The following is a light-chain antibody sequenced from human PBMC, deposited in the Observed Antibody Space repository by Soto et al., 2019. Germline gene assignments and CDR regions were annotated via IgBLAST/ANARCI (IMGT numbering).Light chain of an antibody. CDR1: SSDVGGYHY. J-gene: IGLJ1*01. CDR2: EVS. Sequence: QSVLTQPASVSGSPGQSITISCTGTSSDVGGYHYVSWYQHHPGKAPKLMLYEVSGRPSGVSNRFSGSKSGNTASLTISGLQTEDEADYYCSSYTSSSTLEVFGTGTKVTVL. CDR3: SSYTSSSTLEV. V-gene: IGLV2-14*01.